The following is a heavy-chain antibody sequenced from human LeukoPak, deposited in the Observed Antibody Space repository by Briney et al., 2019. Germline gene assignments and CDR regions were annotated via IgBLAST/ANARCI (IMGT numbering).Heavy chain of an antibody. Sequence: PGGSLRLSCAASGFTVSSNYMSWVRQAPGKGLEWVSVIYSGGSTYYADSVKGRFTISRDNSKNTLFLQMNSLRAEDTAIYYCAKDLWVAAALDYWGQGTLVTVSS. CDR1: GFTVSSNY. V-gene: IGHV3-53*01. J-gene: IGHJ4*02. CDR3: AKDLWVAAALDY. D-gene: IGHD6-13*01. CDR2: IYSGGST.